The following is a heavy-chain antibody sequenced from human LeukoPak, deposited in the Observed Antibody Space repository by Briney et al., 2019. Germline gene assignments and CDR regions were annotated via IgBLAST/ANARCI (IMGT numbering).Heavy chain of an antibody. J-gene: IGHJ4*02. CDR1: GLTFSSYA. D-gene: IGHD3-22*01. V-gene: IGHV3-23*01. Sequence: GGSLRLSCAASGLTFSSYAMSWVRQAPGKGLEWVSAISGSGGSTYYADSVKGRFTISRDNSKNTLYLQMNSLIAEATAVYYCAKDPPPVCDSSGYYWGQGTLVTVSS. CDR3: AKDPPPVCDSSGYY. CDR2: ISGSGGST.